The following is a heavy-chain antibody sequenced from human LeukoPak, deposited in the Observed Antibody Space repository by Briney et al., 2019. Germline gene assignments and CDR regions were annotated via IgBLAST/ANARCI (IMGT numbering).Heavy chain of an antibody. CDR3: ARDNVDTAMVYDI. Sequence: SVKVSCKASGGTFSSYAISWVRQAPGQGLEWMGRIIPILGIANYAQKFQGGVTITADKSTSTAYMELSSLRSEDTAVYYCARDNVDTAMVYDIWGQGTMVTVSS. V-gene: IGHV1-69*04. CDR2: IIPILGIA. CDR1: GGTFSSYA. J-gene: IGHJ3*02. D-gene: IGHD5-18*01.